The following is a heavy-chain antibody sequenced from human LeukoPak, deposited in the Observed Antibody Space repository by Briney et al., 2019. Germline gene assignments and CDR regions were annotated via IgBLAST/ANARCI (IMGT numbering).Heavy chain of an antibody. Sequence: GESLKISCTASGYDFANSWIGWVRQMPGKGLEWMGIIYPRDSDTIYSPSFQGQVTISADKSISTAYLQWSSLKASDTAMYFCARRDSGFEFFDSWGQGTLVTVSS. CDR1: GYDFANSW. V-gene: IGHV5-51*01. CDR3: ARRDSGFEFFDS. CDR2: IYPRDSDT. D-gene: IGHD5-12*01. J-gene: IGHJ4*02.